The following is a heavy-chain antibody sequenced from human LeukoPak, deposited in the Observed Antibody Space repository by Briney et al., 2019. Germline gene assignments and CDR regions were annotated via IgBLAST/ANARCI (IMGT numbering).Heavy chain of an antibody. D-gene: IGHD5-18*01. Sequence: SETLSLTCTVSGGSISSNIYYWGWLRQPPGKGLEWIGSIYYSGSTYYNPSLKSRVTISVDTSKNQFSLKLRSVTAADTAIYYCARVNTAPSVDCWGQGTLVIVSS. J-gene: IGHJ4*02. CDR2: IYYSGST. CDR1: GGSISSNIYY. V-gene: IGHV4-39*01. CDR3: ARVNTAPSVDC.